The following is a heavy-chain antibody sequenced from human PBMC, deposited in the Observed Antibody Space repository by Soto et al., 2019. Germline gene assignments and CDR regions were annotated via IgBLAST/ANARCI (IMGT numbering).Heavy chain of an antibody. CDR1: GDSITSYN. CDR3: ARRAVVAVTGSLDNWLDP. D-gene: IGHD2-21*01. V-gene: IGHV4-59*01. J-gene: IGHJ5*02. Sequence: SETLSLTCTVSGDSITSYNCNWLRQPPGKALEWIGYVYSSGSTNYNPSLKSRVTISVDTSRNQFSLKVNSVTAADTAMYYCARRAVVAVTGSLDNWLDPWGQGILVTVSS. CDR2: VYSSGST.